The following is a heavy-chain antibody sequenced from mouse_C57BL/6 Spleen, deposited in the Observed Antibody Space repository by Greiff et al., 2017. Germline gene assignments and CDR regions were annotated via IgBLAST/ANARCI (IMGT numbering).Heavy chain of an antibody. CDR3: ARTGTGAFDY. V-gene: IGHV1-54*01. D-gene: IGHD4-1*01. CDR1: GYAFTNYL. J-gene: IGHJ2*01. CDR2: INPGSGGT. Sequence: QVQLQQSGAELVRPGTSVKVSCKASGYAFTNYLIEWVKQRPGQGLEWIGVINPGSGGTNYNEKFKGKATLTVDTSSSTAYMELHSLTSEDSAVYFCARTGTGAFDYWGQGTTLTVSS.